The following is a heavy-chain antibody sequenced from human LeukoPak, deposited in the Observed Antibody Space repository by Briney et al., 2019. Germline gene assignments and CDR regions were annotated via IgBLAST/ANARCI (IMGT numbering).Heavy chain of an antibody. J-gene: IGHJ5*02. CDR1: GFTFSSYW. CDR3: ASSGSYQSPSA. CDR2: IKQDGSEK. V-gene: IGHV3-7*01. D-gene: IGHD1-26*01. Sequence: PGGSLRLSCAASGFTFSSYWMSWVRQAPGKGLEWVANIKQDGSEKYYVDSVKGRFTISRDNAKNSLYLQMNSLRAEDTAVYYCASSGSYQSPSAWGQGTLVTVSS.